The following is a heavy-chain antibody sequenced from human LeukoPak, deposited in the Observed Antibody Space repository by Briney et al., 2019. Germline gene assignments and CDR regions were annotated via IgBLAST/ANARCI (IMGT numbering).Heavy chain of an antibody. Sequence: GASVKVSCKASGGTFSSYAISWVRQAPGQGLEWMGGIIPIFGTANYAQRFQGRVTITTDESTSTAYMELSSLRSEDTAVYYCARGTGYCSSTSCYSFDYWGQGTLVTVSS. CDR3: ARGTGYCSSTSCYSFDY. V-gene: IGHV1-69*05. D-gene: IGHD2-2*01. CDR2: IIPIFGTA. J-gene: IGHJ4*02. CDR1: GGTFSSYA.